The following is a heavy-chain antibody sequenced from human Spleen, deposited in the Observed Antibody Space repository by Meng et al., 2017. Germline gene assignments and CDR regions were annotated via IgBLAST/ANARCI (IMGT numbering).Heavy chain of an antibody. J-gene: IGHJ4*02. CDR3: ARGPTTMAHDFDY. V-gene: IGHV4-34*01. CDR1: GGSFSDYY. Sequence: QVPLTQWGAGLLKPSETLSPTCVVSGGSFSDYYWSWIRQPPGKGLEWIGEINHSGSTNYNPSLESRATISVDTSQNNLSLKLSSVTAADSAVYYCARGPTTMAHDFDYWGQGTLVTVSS. D-gene: IGHD4-11*01. CDR2: INHSGST.